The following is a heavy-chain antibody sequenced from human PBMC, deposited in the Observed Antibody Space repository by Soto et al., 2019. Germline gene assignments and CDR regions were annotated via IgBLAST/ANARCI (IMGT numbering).Heavy chain of an antibody. J-gene: IGHJ4*02. Sequence: QVQLVESGGGVVQPGRSLRLSCAASGFTFSSYAMHWVRQAPGKGLEWVAVISYDGSNKYYADSVKGRFTISRVNSKNVLNLQMNSLRAEDTAVDYCARVPVSSGRAHFDSWGEGSLVTVSS. D-gene: IGHD2-15*01. CDR3: ARVPVSSGRAHFDS. V-gene: IGHV3-30-3*01. CDR1: GFTFSSYA. CDR2: ISYDGSNK.